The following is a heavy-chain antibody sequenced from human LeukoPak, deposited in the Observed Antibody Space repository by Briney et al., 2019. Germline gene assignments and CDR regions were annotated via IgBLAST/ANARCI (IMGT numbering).Heavy chain of an antibody. CDR3: AKDQTSGIAGPFDS. Sequence: GRSLRLSCAASAFIFDDYAMHWVPQAPGKGLEWVSGINWNSGRTVYADSVKGRFTISRDNAKNALYLQMNSLRTEDTAFYYCAKDQTSGIAGPFDSWGQGTLVTVSS. D-gene: IGHD6-13*01. CDR2: INWNSGRT. CDR1: AFIFDDYA. V-gene: IGHV3-9*01. J-gene: IGHJ5*01.